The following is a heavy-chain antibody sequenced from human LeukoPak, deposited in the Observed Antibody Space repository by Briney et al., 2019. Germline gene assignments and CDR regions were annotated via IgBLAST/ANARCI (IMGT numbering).Heavy chain of an antibody. CDR2: INHSGST. V-gene: IGHV4-34*01. Sequence: SETLSLTCAVYGGSFSGYYWSWIRRPPGKGLEWIGEINHSGSTNYNPSLKSRVTISVDTSKNQFSLKLSSVTAADTAVYYCARIAGYCSSTSCPWGQGTLVTVSS. CDR3: ARIAGYCSSTSCP. J-gene: IGHJ5*02. CDR1: GGSFSGYY. D-gene: IGHD2-2*01.